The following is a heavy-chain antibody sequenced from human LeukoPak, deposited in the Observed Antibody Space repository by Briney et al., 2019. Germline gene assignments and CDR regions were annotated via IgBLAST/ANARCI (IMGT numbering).Heavy chain of an antibody. D-gene: IGHD3-22*01. CDR1: GGSISSYY. V-gene: IGHV4-59*08. CDR3: ARPFYDSSGYNWFDP. J-gene: IGHJ5*02. Sequence: SETLSLTCTVSGGSISSYYWSWIRQPPGKGLEWIGYIYYSGSTNYNPSLKSRVTISVDTSKNQFSLKLSSVTAADTAVYYCARPFYDSSGYNWFDPWGQGTLVTVFS. CDR2: IYYSGST.